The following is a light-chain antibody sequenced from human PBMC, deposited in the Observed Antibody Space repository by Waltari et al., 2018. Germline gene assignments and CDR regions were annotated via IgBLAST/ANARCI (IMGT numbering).Light chain of an antibody. CDR1: SSDVGSHNL. CDR3: CSYAGSTASIL. Sequence: QSALTQPASVSGSPGQSITISCTGTSSDVGSHNLVSWYQHHPGKAPKLMIYEDTKRPSGVSNRFSSSKAVNTASLTISGLQAEDEAEYYCCSYAGSTASILLGGGTKLTVL. J-gene: IGLJ2*01. CDR2: EDT. V-gene: IGLV2-23*01.